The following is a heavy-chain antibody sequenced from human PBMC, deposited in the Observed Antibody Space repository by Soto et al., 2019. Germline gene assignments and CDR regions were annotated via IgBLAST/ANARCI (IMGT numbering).Heavy chain of an antibody. V-gene: IGHV3-21*01. CDR2: ISSSSSYI. Sequence: EVQLVESGGGLVKPGGSLRLSCAASRCTFSSYSMNWVRQAPGKGLEWVSSISSSSSYIYYADSVKGRFTISRDNAKNSLYLQMNSLRAEDTAVYYCARDLRVVAQWLECEYWGQGTLVTVSS. D-gene: IGHD6-19*01. CDR3: ARDLRVVAQWLECEY. CDR1: RCTFSSYS. J-gene: IGHJ4*02.